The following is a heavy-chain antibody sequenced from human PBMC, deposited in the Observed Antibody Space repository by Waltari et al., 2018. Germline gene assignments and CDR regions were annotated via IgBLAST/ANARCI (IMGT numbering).Heavy chain of an antibody. J-gene: IGHJ4*02. D-gene: IGHD3-3*01. CDR2: INADGRAT. Sequence: EVQLVESGGGLVQPGGSLRLSCAASGFTFSAYRMHWCRQAPGKGLVWVSLINADGRATLYADSVKGRFTMSRDNAKDTLYLQMNSLRGEDTAVYYCAIQISGVVFWGQGTLVTVSS. CDR3: AIQISGVVF. CDR1: GFTFSAYR. V-gene: IGHV3-74*01.